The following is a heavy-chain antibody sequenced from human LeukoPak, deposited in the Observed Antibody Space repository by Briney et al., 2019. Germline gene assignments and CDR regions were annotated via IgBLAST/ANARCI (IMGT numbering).Heavy chain of an antibody. D-gene: IGHD3-3*01. CDR1: GYTFSSYW. V-gene: IGHV5-51*01. J-gene: IGHJ4*02. CDR3: ARQNDFRLDY. CDR2: IYPGDSDT. Sequence: GESLKISCKGSGYTFSSYWIGWVRQMPGKGLEWMGIIYPGDSDTRYSPTLQGQVTISVDTSIGTAYLQWSSLKASDTAIYYCARQNDFRLDYWGQGTLVTVSS.